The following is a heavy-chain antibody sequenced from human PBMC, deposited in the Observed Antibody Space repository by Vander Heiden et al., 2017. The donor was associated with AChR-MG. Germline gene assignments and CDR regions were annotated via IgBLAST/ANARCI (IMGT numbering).Heavy chain of an antibody. Sequence: QVQLVQSGAEVKKPGASVKVSCTASGYTFTGYYMHGVRQAPGQGLEWMGWINPNSGGTNYAQKFQGWVTMTRDTSISTAYMELSRLRSDDTAVYYCARDGVTMVRGVINHYGMDVWGQGTTVTVSS. J-gene: IGHJ6*02. CDR1: GYTFTGYY. CDR3: ARDGVTMVRGVINHYGMDV. CDR2: INPNSGGT. V-gene: IGHV1-2*04. D-gene: IGHD3-10*01.